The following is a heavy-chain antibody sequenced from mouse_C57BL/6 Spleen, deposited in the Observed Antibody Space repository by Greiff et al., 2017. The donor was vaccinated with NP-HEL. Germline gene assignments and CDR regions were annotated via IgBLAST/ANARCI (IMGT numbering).Heavy chain of an antibody. V-gene: IGHV14-1*01. CDR2: IDPEDGDT. Sequence: VQLKQSGAELVRPGASVKLSCTASGFNIKDYYMHWVKQRPEQGLEWIGRIDPEDGDTEYAPKFQGKATMTADTSSNTAYLQLSSLTSEDTAVYYCTNLSYYYGSSYPFAYWGQGTLVTVSA. J-gene: IGHJ3*01. CDR1: GFNIKDYY. D-gene: IGHD1-1*01. CDR3: TNLSYYYGSSYPFAY.